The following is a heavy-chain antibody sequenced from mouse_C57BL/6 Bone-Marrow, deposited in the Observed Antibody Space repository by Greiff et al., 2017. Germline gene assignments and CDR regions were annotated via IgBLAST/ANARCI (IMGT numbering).Heavy chain of an antibody. CDR2: IYPGSGST. Sequence: QVQLQQPGAELVKPGASVKMSCKASGYTFTSYWITWVKQRPGQGLEWIGDIYPGSGSTNYNEKFKSKATLTVDTSSSTAYMQLSSLTSEDSAVYYCATRETLYPPKGYYFDDWGQGTTLTVSS. CDR1: GYTFTSYW. CDR3: ATRETLYPPKGYYFDD. V-gene: IGHV1-55*01. D-gene: IGHD2-3*01. J-gene: IGHJ2*01.